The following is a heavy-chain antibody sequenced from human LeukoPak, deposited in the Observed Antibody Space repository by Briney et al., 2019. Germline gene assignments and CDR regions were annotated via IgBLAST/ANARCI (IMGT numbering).Heavy chain of an antibody. V-gene: IGHV3-23*01. CDR1: GFTFSNYA. Sequence: GGSLRLSCVGPGFTFSNYAMCWVRQAPGKGLDWVSVISGSAHIIRYAASVRGRFTISRDNSENTVYLQMNNLRGEDTAIYYCAGRITGYSSGYVFWGQGTLVTVSS. J-gene: IGHJ4*02. CDR3: AGRITGYSSGYVF. D-gene: IGHD5-18*01. CDR2: ISGSAHII.